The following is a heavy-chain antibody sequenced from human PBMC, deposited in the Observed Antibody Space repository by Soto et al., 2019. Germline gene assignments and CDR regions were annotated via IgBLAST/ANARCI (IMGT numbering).Heavy chain of an antibody. CDR1: GFTFSSCV. V-gene: IGHV3-23*01. D-gene: IGHD6-13*01. J-gene: IGHJ4*02. CDR3: AKGLINGRWYAED. Sequence: EVHLLESGGGLVHPGESLRLSCGASGFTFSSCVMTWVRQAPGKGLEWVSCITDSGTGTYYADSVKGRFTISRDNSKNTMYLQMNNLRAEDTGVYYCAKGLINGRWYAEDWGQGTLVNVSS. CDR2: ITDSGTGT.